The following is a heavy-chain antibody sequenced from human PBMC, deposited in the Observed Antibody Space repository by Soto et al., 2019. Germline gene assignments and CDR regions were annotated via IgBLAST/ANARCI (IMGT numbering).Heavy chain of an antibody. D-gene: IGHD3-3*01. CDR2: IKSKTDGGTT. CDR1: GFTFRNAW. J-gene: IGHJ4*02. Sequence: PGGYLRLSCAASGFTFRNAWMNWVRPAPGKGLEWVGSIKSKTDGGTTDYAAPVKGRFTISRDDSKNTLYLQMNSLKTEDTAVYYCTTDSNPWIGNHFDYWGQGTLVTVSS. CDR3: TTDSNPWIGNHFDY. V-gene: IGHV3-15*07.